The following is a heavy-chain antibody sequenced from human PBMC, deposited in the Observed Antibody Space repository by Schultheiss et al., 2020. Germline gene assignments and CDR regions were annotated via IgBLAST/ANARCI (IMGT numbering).Heavy chain of an antibody. V-gene: IGHV4-30-2*01. Sequence: SETLSLTCAVSGGSISSGGYSWSWIRQPPGKGLEWIGYIYHSGSTNYNPSLKSRVTISVDKSKNQFSLKLSSVTAADTAVYYCAGRYCSGGSCYPAYWGQGTLVTVSS. CDR2: IYHSGST. CDR1: GGSISSGGYS. D-gene: IGHD2-15*01. J-gene: IGHJ4*02. CDR3: AGRYCSGGSCYPAY.